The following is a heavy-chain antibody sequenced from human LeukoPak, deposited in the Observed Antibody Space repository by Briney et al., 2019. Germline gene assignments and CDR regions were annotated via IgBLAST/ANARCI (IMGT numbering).Heavy chain of an antibody. CDR2: INPNSGGT. J-gene: IGHJ1*01. V-gene: IGHV1-2*06. CDR3: ARATGRDGYNWFQY. D-gene: IGHD5-24*01. CDR1: GYTLTAYY. Sequence: ASVKVSCKASGYTLTAYYMHWVRQAPGQGLEWMGRINPNSGGTNYAQKFQGRVTMTRDTSISTAYMELSRLRSDDTAVYYCARATGRDGYNWFQYWGQGTLVTASS.